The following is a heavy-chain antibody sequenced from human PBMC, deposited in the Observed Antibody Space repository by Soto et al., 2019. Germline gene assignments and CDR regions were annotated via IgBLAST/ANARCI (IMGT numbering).Heavy chain of an antibody. Sequence: GGSLRLSCAASGFTFSRYAMHWVLQAPGKGLEYVSAISSNGGSTYYANSVKGRFTISRDNSKNTLYLQMGSLRAEDMAVYYCARAEDTATYYFDYWGQGTLVTVSS. V-gene: IGHV3-64*01. J-gene: IGHJ4*02. CDR3: ARAEDTATYYFDY. CDR1: GFTFSRYA. CDR2: ISSNGGST. D-gene: IGHD5-18*01.